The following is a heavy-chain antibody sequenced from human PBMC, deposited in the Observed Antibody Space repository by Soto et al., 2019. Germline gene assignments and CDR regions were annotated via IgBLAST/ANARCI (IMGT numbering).Heavy chain of an antibody. D-gene: IGHD1-26*01. CDR1: GFTFSSYA. CDR3: ARADSGNYSSYYHPRDG. J-gene: IGHJ6*02. Sequence: TVGSLRLSCAASGFTFSSYAMHWVRQAPGKGLEYVSAISSNGGSTYYANSVKNRFTISRDNSKNTLYLHMGSLRVEDMTVYYCARADSGNYSSYYHPRDGWAQGTTVTVP. CDR2: ISSNGGST. V-gene: IGHV3-64*01.